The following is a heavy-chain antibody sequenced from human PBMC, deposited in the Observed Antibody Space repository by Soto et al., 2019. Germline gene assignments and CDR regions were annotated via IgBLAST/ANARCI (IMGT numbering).Heavy chain of an antibody. CDR1: GYTFTSYY. CDR3: ARDDCSGGSCYSSWFDP. Sequence: ASVKVSCKASGYTFTSYYMRWVRQAPGQGLEWMGIINPSGGSTSYAQKFQGRVTMTRDTSTSTVYMELSSLRSEDTAVYYCARDDCSGGSCYSSWFDPWGQGTLVTVSS. V-gene: IGHV1-46*01. CDR2: INPSGGST. J-gene: IGHJ5*02. D-gene: IGHD2-15*01.